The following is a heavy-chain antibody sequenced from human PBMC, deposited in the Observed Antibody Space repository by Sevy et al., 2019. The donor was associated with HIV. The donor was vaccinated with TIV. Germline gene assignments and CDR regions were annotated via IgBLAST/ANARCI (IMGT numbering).Heavy chain of an antibody. Sequence: GGSLRLSCAASGFTFDDYAMHWVRQAPGKGLEWVSGISWNSGSIGYADSVKGRFTISRDNAKNSLYLQMNSLRAEDTALYYWAKDMSNYYDSSGYWTSFDYWGQGTLVTVSS. CDR2: ISWNSGSI. D-gene: IGHD3-22*01. J-gene: IGHJ4*02. CDR1: GFTFDDYA. V-gene: IGHV3-9*01. CDR3: AKDMSNYYDSSGYWTSFDY.